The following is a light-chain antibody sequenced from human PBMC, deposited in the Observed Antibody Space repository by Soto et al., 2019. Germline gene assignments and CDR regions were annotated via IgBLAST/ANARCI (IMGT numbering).Light chain of an antibody. CDR3: QQFSSYPLT. V-gene: IGKV3-20*01. CDR1: QSVSNTF. CDR2: GTS. J-gene: IGKJ4*01. Sequence: ELVFTQSPGTVSLSPGERATLSCWAGQSVSNTFLAWYQQKPGQGPSLLIYGTSTRAGGVPDRFSGGGSGTDFTLTISRLEPEDFAVYYCQQFSSYPLTFGGGTKVDIK.